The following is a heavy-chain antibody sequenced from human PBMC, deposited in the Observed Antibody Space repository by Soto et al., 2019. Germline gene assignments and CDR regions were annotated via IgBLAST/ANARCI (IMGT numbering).Heavy chain of an antibody. V-gene: IGHV4-34*01. Sequence: QVQLQQWGAGLLKPSETLSLTCAVYGGSFRGYYWSWIRQPPGKGLEWIGEIDHRGSTNYNPSLKSRVPISVDTSKTQFSLKLSSVTAADTAVYYCARDKTEVTTFVYYYYGMDVWGQGTTVTVSS. CDR3: ARDKTEVTTFVYYYYGMDV. CDR2: IDHRGST. J-gene: IGHJ6*02. D-gene: IGHD3-16*01. CDR1: GGSFRGYY.